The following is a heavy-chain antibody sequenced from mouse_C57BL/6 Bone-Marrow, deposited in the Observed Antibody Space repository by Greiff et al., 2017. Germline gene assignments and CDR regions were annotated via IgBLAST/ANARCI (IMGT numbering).Heavy chain of an antibody. V-gene: IGHV14-4*01. Sequence: VQLQQSGAELVRPGASVKLSCTASGFTIKDDYMHWVKQRPEQGLEWIGWIDPENGATDYASKFQGKATITADTSSTTAYLQLSSLTSEDTAVYYCTLNYYGSGRPWFAYWGQGTLVTVSA. CDR3: TLNYYGSGRPWFAY. CDR1: GFTIKDDY. D-gene: IGHD1-1*01. CDR2: IDPENGAT. J-gene: IGHJ3*01.